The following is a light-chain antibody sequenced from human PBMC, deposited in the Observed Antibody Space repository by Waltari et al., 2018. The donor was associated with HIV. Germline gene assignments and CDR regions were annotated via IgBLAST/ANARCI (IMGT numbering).Light chain of an antibody. J-gene: IGLJ3*02. CDR1: RPNNGNIY. V-gene: IGLV1-51*01. CDR3: GTWDSSLSAGV. CDR2: DNN. Sequence: QSVLTQPPSVSAAPGQKVTISCSASRPNNGNIYASRYQHLPGTAPKLLIYDNNKRPSGIPDRFSGSKSGTSATLGITGLQTGDEADYYCGTWDSSLSAGVFGGGTKLTVL.